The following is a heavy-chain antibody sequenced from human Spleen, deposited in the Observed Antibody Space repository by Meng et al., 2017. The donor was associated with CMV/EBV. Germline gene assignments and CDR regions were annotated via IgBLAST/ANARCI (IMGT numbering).Heavy chain of an antibody. CDR1: GGSISSGSYY. Sequence: QLQLQGSGPGPVHPWEALSLTGTGSGGSISSGSYYWSWIRQPAGKGLEWIGRIYTSGSTNYNPSLKSRVTISVDTSKNQFSLKLSSVTAADTAVYYCARSQQWLDWGAFDYWDQGTLVTVSS. CDR3: ARSQQWLDWGAFDY. D-gene: IGHD6-19*01. V-gene: IGHV4-61*02. J-gene: IGHJ4*02. CDR2: IYTSGST.